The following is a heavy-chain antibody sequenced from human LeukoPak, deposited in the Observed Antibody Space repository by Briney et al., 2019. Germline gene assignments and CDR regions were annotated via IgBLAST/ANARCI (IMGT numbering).Heavy chain of an antibody. Sequence: GGSLRLSCAASGFTFSGSAMHWVRQASGKGLEWVGRIRSKANSYATAYAASVKGRFTISRDDSKNTAYLQMNSLKTEDTAVYYCAVYDSSGYYPLGYYGMDVWGQGTTVTVSS. V-gene: IGHV3-73*01. J-gene: IGHJ6*02. CDR2: IRSKANSYAT. CDR1: GFTFSGSA. CDR3: AVYDSSGYYPLGYYGMDV. D-gene: IGHD3-22*01.